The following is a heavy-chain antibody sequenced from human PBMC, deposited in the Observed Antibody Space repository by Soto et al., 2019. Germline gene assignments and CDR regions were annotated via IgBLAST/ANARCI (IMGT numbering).Heavy chain of an antibody. J-gene: IGHJ4*02. V-gene: IGHV3-30*03. Sequence: PGGSLRLSCAASGFTFSSYGMHWIRQAPGKGLEWVAVISYDGSNKYYADSVKGRFTISRDNSKNTLYLQMNSLRAEDTAVYYCARDGNYYDSSGDCFAYWGQGTLVTVSS. CDR3: ARDGNYYDSSGDCFAY. CDR1: GFTFSSYG. D-gene: IGHD3-22*01. CDR2: ISYDGSNK.